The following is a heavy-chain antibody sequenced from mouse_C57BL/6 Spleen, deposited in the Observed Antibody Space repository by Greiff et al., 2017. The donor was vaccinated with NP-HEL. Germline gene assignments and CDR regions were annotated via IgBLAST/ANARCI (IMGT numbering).Heavy chain of an antibody. CDR3: ARGGTTVVASPLYAMDY. CDR2: INPSNGGT. Sequence: QVQLQQPGTELVKPGASVKLSCKASGYTFTSYWMHWVKQRPGQGLEWIGNINPSNGGTNYNEKFKSKATLTVDKSSSTAYMQLSSLTSEDSAVYYCARGGTTVVASPLYAMDYWGQGTSVTVSS. V-gene: IGHV1-53*01. J-gene: IGHJ4*01. CDR1: GYTFTSYW. D-gene: IGHD1-1*01.